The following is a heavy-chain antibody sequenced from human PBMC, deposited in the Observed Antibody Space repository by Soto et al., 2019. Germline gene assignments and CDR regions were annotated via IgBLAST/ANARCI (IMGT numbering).Heavy chain of an antibody. Sequence: QVQLQESGPGLVKPSETLSLTCAVSGDSISSYYCMWIRQPPGKGLESIGYLYYGRSANYNPSLKXXVXVXEDTSTNQCPLTLSSMTAADTAGYYCALRSRAVVPEYWGQGTLVTVSS. CDR2: LYYGRSA. CDR1: GDSISSYY. D-gene: IGHD3-22*01. V-gene: IGHV4-59*01. J-gene: IGHJ4*02. CDR3: ALRSRAVVPEY.